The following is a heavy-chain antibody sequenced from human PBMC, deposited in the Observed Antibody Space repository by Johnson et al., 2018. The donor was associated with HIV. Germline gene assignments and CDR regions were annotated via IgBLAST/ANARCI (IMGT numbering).Heavy chain of an antibody. Sequence: QVQLVESGGGLVQPGGSLRLSCAASGFTFSDYYMSWIRQAPGKGLEWVSYISSSGSILYYADSVKGRFPISRDNAKDSLYLQMNNLTTEDTALYYCAKSVVVVIAGDNDDAFDIWGQGTMVTVSS. D-gene: IGHD2-21*01. J-gene: IGHJ3*02. CDR2: ISSSGSIL. V-gene: IGHV3-11*04. CDR1: GFTFSDYY. CDR3: AKSVVVVIAGDNDDAFDI.